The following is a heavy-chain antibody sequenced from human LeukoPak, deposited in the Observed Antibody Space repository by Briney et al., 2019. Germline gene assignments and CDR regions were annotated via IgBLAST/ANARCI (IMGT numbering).Heavy chain of an antibody. V-gene: IGHV1-69*01. CDR1: GGTFSSYA. D-gene: IGHD2-2*01. Sequence: SVKVSCKASGGTFSSYAISWVRQAPGQGLEWMGGIIPIFGTANYAQKFQGRVTITADESTSRAYMELSSLRSEDTAVYYCARGLGCSSTSCPPSWFDPWGEGTLVTVSS. CDR3: ARGLGCSSTSCPPSWFDP. J-gene: IGHJ5*02. CDR2: IIPIFGTA.